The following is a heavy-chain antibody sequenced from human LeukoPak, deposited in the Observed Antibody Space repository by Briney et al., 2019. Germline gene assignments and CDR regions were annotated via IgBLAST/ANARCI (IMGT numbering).Heavy chain of an antibody. V-gene: IGHV4-59*01. CDR1: GGSMNDYY. CDR2: MYYSGSP. J-gene: IGHJ5*02. D-gene: IGHD2-15*01. Sequence: SETLSLTCTVSGGSMNDYYWSWIRQPPGKGLEWIGYMYYSGSPNYNPSLKSRVSISIDTSKNQFSLKLSSVAAADTAVYYCARDRYCIGGICYSGRFDPWGRGTLVTVSS. CDR3: ARDRYCIGGICYSGRFDP.